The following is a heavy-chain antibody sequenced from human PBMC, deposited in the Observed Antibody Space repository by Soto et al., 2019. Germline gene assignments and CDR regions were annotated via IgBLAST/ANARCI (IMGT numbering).Heavy chain of an antibody. J-gene: IGHJ3*02. D-gene: IGHD6-13*01. V-gene: IGHV1-46*03. CDR1: GDTFTSNY. Sequence: GASVKVSCKACGDTFTSNYMHWVRQAPGQGLEWMGIINPSGGSTSYAQKFQGRVTMTRDTSTSTVYMELSSLRSEDTAVYYCASAIAAAGTQHAFDIWGQGTMVTVSS. CDR2: INPSGGST. CDR3: ASAIAAAGTQHAFDI.